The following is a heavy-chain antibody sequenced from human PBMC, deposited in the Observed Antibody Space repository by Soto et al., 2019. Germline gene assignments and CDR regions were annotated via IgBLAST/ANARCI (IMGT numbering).Heavy chain of an antibody. J-gene: IGHJ5*02. D-gene: IGHD2-15*01. V-gene: IGHV3-64D*06. CDR3: VKDQGYCSGGSCYPVKWFDP. CDR2: ISSNGGST. Sequence: GGSLRLSCSASGFTFSSYAMHWVRQAPGKGLEYVSAISSNGGSTYYADSVKGRFTISRDNSKNTLYLQMSSLRAEDTAVYYCVKDQGYCSGGSCYPVKWFDPWGQGTLVPVSS. CDR1: GFTFSSYA.